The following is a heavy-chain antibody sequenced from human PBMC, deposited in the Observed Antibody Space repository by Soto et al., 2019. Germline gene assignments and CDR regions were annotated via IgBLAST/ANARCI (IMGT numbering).Heavy chain of an antibody. J-gene: IGHJ5*02. CDR3: ARSPYCSSTSCYAQSYFDP. D-gene: IGHD2-2*01. V-gene: IGHV4-34*01. CDR2: INHSGST. Sequence: QVQLQQWGAGLLKPSETLSLTCAVYGGSFSGYYWSWICQPPGKGLEWIGEINHSGSTNYNPSLTSRVTISVDTSKNQFSLKLSSVTAADTAVYYCARSPYCSSTSCYAQSYFDPWGQGTLVTVSS. CDR1: GGSFSGYY.